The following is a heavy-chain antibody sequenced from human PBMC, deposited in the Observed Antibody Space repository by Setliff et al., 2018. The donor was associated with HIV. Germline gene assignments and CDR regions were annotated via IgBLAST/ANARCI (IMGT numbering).Heavy chain of an antibody. CDR3: ARGGASSKYLDP. CDR2: IYYTGTT. D-gene: IGHD2-15*01. V-gene: IGHV4-59*11. CDR1: GGSISGHY. J-gene: IGHJ5*02. Sequence: SETLSLTCTVSGGSISGHYWSWIRQPPGKGLDWIGSIYYTGTTFYNSSLKTRVTISLDTSKNQFSLKLRSVTAADTAVYYCARGGASSKYLDPWGQGTLVTVSS.